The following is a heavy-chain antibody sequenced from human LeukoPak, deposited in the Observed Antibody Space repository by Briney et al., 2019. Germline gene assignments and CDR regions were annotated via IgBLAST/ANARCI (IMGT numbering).Heavy chain of an antibody. V-gene: IGHV3-48*04. Sequence: PGGSLRLSCAASGFTFSSYSMNWVRQAPGKRLEWVSYISSSGSTIYYADSVKGRFTISRDNAKNSLYLQMNSLRAEDTGVYYCAELGITMIGGVWGKGTTVTISS. CDR2: ISSSGSTI. CDR1: GFTFSSYS. CDR3: AELGITMIGGV. J-gene: IGHJ6*04. D-gene: IGHD3-10*02.